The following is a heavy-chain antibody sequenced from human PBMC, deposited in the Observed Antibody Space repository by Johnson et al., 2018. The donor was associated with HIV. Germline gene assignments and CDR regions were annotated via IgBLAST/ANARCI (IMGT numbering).Heavy chain of an antibody. CDR1: GFTFDDYA. CDR2: FTWDGDRT. J-gene: IGHJ3*02. V-gene: IGHV3-20*04. Sequence: VQLVESGGGVVRPGGSLRLSCAASGFTFDDYAMNWVRQAPGKGLEWVSGFTWDGDRTAYADSVKGRFTISRDNAKKSLYVQMNSLRAEDTAVYYCARVWVVEVARGAFDIWGQGTMVTVS. D-gene: IGHD2-15*01. CDR3: ARVWVVEVARGAFDI.